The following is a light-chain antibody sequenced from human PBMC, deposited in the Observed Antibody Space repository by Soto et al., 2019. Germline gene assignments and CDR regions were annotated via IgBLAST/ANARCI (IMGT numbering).Light chain of an antibody. CDR1: HSVANNY. Sequence: EIVLAQSPATLSLSPGERATISCRASHSVANNYLAWYQQKHGQAPRLIIFAASSRATGVPHRFTASGSGTDFTLTISRVEPEDFAVYFCQQYGGSPPWTFGQGTKGDIK. CDR2: AAS. CDR3: QQYGGSPPWT. J-gene: IGKJ1*01. V-gene: IGKV3-20*01.